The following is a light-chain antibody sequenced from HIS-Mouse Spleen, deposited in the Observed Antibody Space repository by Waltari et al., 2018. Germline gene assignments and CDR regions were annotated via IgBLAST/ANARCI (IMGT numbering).Light chain of an antibody. CDR3: QQYGSSPPWT. CDR1: QSVSSSY. V-gene: IGKV3-20*01. CDR2: GAS. Sequence: EIVLTQSPGTLSLSPGERATLSCRASQSVSSSYLAWYQQTPGQAPRLLIYGASSRATSIPDRFSGSGSGTDFTLTISRLEPEDFAVYYCQQYGSSPPWTFGQGTKVEIK. J-gene: IGKJ1*01.